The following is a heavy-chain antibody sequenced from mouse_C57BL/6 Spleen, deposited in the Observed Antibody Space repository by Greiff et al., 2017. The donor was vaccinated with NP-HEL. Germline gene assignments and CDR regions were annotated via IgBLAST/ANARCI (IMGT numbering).Heavy chain of an antibody. CDR2: ISSGGSYT. Sequence: EVQGVESGGDLVKPGGSLKLSCAASGFTFSSYGMSWVRQTPDKRLEWVATISSGGSYTYYPDSVKGRFTISRDNAKNTLYLQMSSLKSEDTAMYYCARGATEYYFDYWGQGTTLTVSS. CDR1: GFTFSSYG. CDR3: ARGATEYYFDY. J-gene: IGHJ2*01. D-gene: IGHD6-1*01. V-gene: IGHV5-6*01.